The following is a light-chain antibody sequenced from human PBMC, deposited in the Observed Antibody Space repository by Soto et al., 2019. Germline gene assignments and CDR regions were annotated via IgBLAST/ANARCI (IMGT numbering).Light chain of an antibody. CDR3: CSYAGSSTSVV. CDR2: EGS. Sequence: QSALTQPASVSGSPGQSITISCTGTSSDVGSYNLVSWYQQHPGKAPKLMIYEGSKRPSGVSNRFSGSKSGNTASLTISGRQADDQADYYCCSYAGSSTSVVFGGGTKLTVL. J-gene: IGLJ2*01. CDR1: SSDVGSYNL. V-gene: IGLV2-23*01.